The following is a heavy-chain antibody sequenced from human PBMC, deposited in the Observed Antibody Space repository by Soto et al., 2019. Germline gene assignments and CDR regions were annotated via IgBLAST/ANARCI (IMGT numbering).Heavy chain of an antibody. CDR1: GFTFCSYA. CDR3: ARIGDGLGTCY. J-gene: IGHJ4*02. CDR2: ISGNGAGT. V-gene: IGHV3-23*01. D-gene: IGHD3-10*01. Sequence: EVQLLESGGGLVQPGGSLRLSCAASGFTFCSYAFTWVRQTPGKGLEWVSSISGNGAGTYHADSVKGRFTISRDNFKNTLFLQMNSLRAEDTAVYYCARIGDGLGTCYWGQGTLVTVSS.